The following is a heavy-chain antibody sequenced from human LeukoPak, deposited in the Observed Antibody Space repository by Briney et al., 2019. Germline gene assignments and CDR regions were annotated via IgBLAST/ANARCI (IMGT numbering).Heavy chain of an antibody. CDR3: ASFGSTRSAVLKNWFDP. Sequence: SETLSLTCTVSGGSISSYYWSWIRQPPGKGLEWIGEINHSGSTNYNPSLKSRVTISVDTSKNQFSLKLSSVTAADTAVYYCASFGSTRSAVLKNWFDPWGQGTLVTVSS. V-gene: IGHV4-34*01. D-gene: IGHD3-16*01. J-gene: IGHJ5*02. CDR1: GGSISSYY. CDR2: INHSGST.